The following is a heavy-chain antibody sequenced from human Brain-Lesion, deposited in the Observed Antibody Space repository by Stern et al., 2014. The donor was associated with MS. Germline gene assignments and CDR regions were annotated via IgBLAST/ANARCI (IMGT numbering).Heavy chain of an antibody. V-gene: IGHV1-2*04. CDR3: ATYYYDSTGYNDF. J-gene: IGHJ4*02. CDR1: GYTFTGYY. Sequence: VQLEESGAEVKKPGASVKVSCKASGYTFTGYYMPWARQAPGQGLEWMGWLNPKSGGPNYAQKFQGWVTMTRDTSINTAYMELSRLRSDDTAVYYCATYYYDSTGYNDFWGQGTLVTVSS. D-gene: IGHD3-22*01. CDR2: LNPKSGGP.